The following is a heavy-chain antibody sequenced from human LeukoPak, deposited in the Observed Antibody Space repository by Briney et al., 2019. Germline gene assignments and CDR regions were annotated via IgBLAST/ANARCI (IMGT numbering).Heavy chain of an antibody. CDR2: MNPNSGNT. J-gene: IGHJ3*02. CDR1: GYTFTSYD. CDR3: ALYSYGLDAFDI. Sequence: GASVKVSCKASGYTFTSYDINWVRQATGQGLEWMGWMNPNSGNTGYAQKFQGRVTITRNTSISTAYMELSSLRSEDTAVYYCALYSYGLDAFDIWGQGTMVTVSS. V-gene: IGHV1-8*03. D-gene: IGHD5-18*01.